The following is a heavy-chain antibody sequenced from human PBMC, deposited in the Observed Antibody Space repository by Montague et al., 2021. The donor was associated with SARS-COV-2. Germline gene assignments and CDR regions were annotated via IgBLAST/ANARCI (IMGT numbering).Heavy chain of an antibody. D-gene: IGHD4-17*01. CDR2: INHSGST. CDR1: GGSFSGYY. CDR3: ARGPITVTKFYYYYGMDV. Sequence: SETLSLTCAVYGGSFSGYYWSWIRQPPGKGLEWIGEINHSGSTNYNPSLKSRVTISVDTSKNQFSLKLSTVTAADTAVYYCARGPITVTKFYYYYGMDVWGQGTTVTVSS. J-gene: IGHJ6*02. V-gene: IGHV4-34*01.